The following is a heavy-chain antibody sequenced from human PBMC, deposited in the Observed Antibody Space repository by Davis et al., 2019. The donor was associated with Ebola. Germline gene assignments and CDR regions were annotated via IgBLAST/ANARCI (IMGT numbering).Heavy chain of an antibody. CDR2: IRQDGREK. CDR3: AGGKDSSGWYGDDAFDF. J-gene: IGHJ3*01. CDR1: GFTFSNYW. Sequence: GGSLRLSCAASGFTFSNYWMSWVRQAPGKGLEWVASIRQDGREKFYVDSVKGRFTFSRDNAKNSLYLQLNSLRAEDTAVYYCAGGKDSSGWYGDDAFDFWGQGTMVTVSS. D-gene: IGHD6-19*01. V-gene: IGHV3-7*01.